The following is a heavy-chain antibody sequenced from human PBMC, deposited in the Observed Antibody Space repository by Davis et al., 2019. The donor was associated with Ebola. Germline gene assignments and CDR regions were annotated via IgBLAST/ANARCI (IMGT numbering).Heavy chain of an antibody. V-gene: IGHV1-46*01. CDR1: GFILTNYA. CDR2: INPSGGST. Sequence: ASVKVSCKASGFILTNYALHWVRQAPGQGLEWMGIINPSGGSTTYAQKFQGRVTMTRDTSTSTVYMELSSLRSEDTAVYYCARETGDGGGMDVWGKGTTVTVSS. CDR3: ARETGDGGGMDV. J-gene: IGHJ6*04. D-gene: IGHD7-27*01.